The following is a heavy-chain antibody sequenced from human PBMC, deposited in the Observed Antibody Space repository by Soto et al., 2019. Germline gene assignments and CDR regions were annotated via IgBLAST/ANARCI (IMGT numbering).Heavy chain of an antibody. CDR1: GGTFKTES. CDR3: ARGHESGGNSDALDV. V-gene: IGHV1-69*13. D-gene: IGHD2-21*02. J-gene: IGHJ3*01. Sequence: QVHLVQSGAEVKKPGSSVKVSCKYSGGTFKTESINWVRQAPGQGLEWMGNIRPVLDTADYAPKFPGRVTSNADQATRTAYVDLSSLSSQDTALYSCARGHESGGNSDALDVCGQGTMVTVSS. CDR2: IRPVLDTA.